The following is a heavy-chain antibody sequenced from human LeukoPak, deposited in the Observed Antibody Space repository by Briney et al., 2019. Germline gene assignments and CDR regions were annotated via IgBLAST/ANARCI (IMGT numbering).Heavy chain of an antibody. J-gene: IGHJ6*03. CDR2: ISGSGGST. Sequence: PGGSLRLSCAASGFTFSSYAMSWVRQAPGKGLEWVSAISGSGGSTYYSDSVKGRFTISRDNSKNTLYLQMNSLRAEDTAVYYCAKDGGYSPNDYYYYMDVWGKGTTVTVSS. CDR3: AKDGGYSPNDYYYYMDV. CDR1: GFTFSSYA. V-gene: IGHV3-23*01. D-gene: IGHD2-15*01.